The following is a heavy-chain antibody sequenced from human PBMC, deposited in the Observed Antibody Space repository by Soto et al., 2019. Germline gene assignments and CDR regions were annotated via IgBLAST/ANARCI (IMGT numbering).Heavy chain of an antibody. CDR3: ARGAAYGDYRAEYAFDI. Sequence: QVQLVESGGGVVQPGRSLRLSCAASGFTFSSYAMHWVRQAPGKGLEWVAVISYDGSNKYYADSVKGRFTISRDNSKNTLYLQMNSLRAEDTAVYYCARGAAYGDYRAEYAFDIWGQGTMVTVSS. CDR1: GFTFSSYA. V-gene: IGHV3-30-3*01. J-gene: IGHJ3*02. CDR2: ISYDGSNK. D-gene: IGHD4-17*01.